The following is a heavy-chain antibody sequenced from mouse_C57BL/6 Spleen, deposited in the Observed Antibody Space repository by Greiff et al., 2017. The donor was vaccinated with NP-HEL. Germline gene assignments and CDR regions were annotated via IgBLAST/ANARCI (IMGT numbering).Heavy chain of an antibody. J-gene: IGHJ3*01. CDR3: ANTFAY. CDR1: GYTFTSYW. CDR2: IDPSDSYT. V-gene: IGHV1-50*01. Sequence: VQLQQSGAELVKPGASVKLSCKASGYTFTSYWMQWVKQRPGQGLEWIGEIDPSDSYTNYNQKFKGKATLTVDTSSSTAYMQLSSLTSEDSAVYYCANTFAYWGQGTLVTVSA.